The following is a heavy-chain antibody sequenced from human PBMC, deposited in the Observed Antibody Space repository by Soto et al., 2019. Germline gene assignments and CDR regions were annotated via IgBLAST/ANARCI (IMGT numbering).Heavy chain of an antibody. CDR1: GGTFSSYT. D-gene: IGHD2-15*01. Sequence: QVQLVQSGAEVKKPGSSVKVSCKASGGTFSSYTISWVRQAPGQGLEWMGRIIPILGIANYAQKFQGRVTITADKSTSTAYRELSSLRSEDTAVYYCARATLGYCSCGSCYSADNWFDPWGQGTLVTVSS. V-gene: IGHV1-69*02. CDR2: IIPILGIA. CDR3: ARATLGYCSCGSCYSADNWFDP. J-gene: IGHJ5*02.